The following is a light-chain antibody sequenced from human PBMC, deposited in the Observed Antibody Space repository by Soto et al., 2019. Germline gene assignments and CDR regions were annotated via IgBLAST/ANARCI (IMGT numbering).Light chain of an antibody. J-gene: IGKJ2*01. CDR2: SAS. CDR1: QDIKND. Sequence: AIQMTQSPSSLSASVGDRVTIACRASQDIKNDLGWYQQKPGKAPKLLIYSASSLQSGAPSRFSGRASGTDFALTISSLQPEDFATYYCLQDYNYPYTFGQGTKVDIK. CDR3: LQDYNYPYT. V-gene: IGKV1-6*01.